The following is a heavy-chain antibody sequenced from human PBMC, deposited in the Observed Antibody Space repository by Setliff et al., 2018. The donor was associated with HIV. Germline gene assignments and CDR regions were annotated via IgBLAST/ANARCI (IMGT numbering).Heavy chain of an antibody. CDR3: AANLYGNALNV. V-gene: IGHV1-3*04. Sequence: EASVKVSCKASGYTFTTYAMIWVRQAPGQSLEWMGWINTGNGNTRLSQKFQGRVTISRDTSASTAYVELYSLTSEDTAVYYCAANLYGNALNVWGQGTMVTVSS. D-gene: IGHD1-1*01. CDR2: INTGNGNT. J-gene: IGHJ3*01. CDR1: GYTFTTYA.